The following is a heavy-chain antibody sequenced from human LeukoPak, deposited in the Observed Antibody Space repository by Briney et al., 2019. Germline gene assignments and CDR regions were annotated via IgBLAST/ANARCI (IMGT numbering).Heavy chain of an antibody. CDR2: IYPGDSDT. CDR1: GYGFTSYW. Sequence: GESLQSSCQGSGYGFTSYWIGWVRPVPGKGLEWMGIIYPGDSDTRYSPSFQGPVTISAAKSISTAYLQRSSLKASDTAMYYCARHSGYSYGYSHWGQGTLVTVSS. CDR3: ARHSGYSYGYSH. D-gene: IGHD5-18*01. J-gene: IGHJ4*02. V-gene: IGHV5-51*01.